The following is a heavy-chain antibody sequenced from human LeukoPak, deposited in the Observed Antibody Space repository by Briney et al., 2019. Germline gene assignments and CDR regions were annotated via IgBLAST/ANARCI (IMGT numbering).Heavy chain of an antibody. CDR2: IYYSGST. Sequence: SETLSLTCTVSGGSISSYYWSWIRQPPGKGLEWIGYIYYSGSTNYNPSLKSRVTISVDTSKNQFSLKLSSVTAADTAVYYCARASDIVVVPAAKVEWLPYYYYYMDVWGKGTTVTVSS. D-gene: IGHD2-2*01. CDR1: GGSISSYY. J-gene: IGHJ6*03. CDR3: ARASDIVVVPAAKVEWLPYYYYYMDV. V-gene: IGHV4-59*01.